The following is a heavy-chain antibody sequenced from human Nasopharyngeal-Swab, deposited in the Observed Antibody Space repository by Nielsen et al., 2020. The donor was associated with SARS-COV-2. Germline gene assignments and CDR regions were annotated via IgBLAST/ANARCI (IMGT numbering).Heavy chain of an antibody. J-gene: IGHJ3*02. D-gene: IGHD5-18*01. Sequence: GESLKSSCEASGFTFDSYTMNWVRQAPGKGLEWVSFISISGSIALYADSVKGRFTISRDNANNALSLQMNSLRADDTAVYYCVRDGALIQLWLLPHALDIWGQGTLVTVSS. CDR1: GFTFDSYT. V-gene: IGHV3-48*04. CDR3: VRDGALIQLWLLPHALDI. CDR2: ISISGSIA.